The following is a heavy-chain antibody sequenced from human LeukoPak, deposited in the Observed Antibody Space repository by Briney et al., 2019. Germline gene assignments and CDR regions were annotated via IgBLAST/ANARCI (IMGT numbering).Heavy chain of an antibody. V-gene: IGHV4-59*01. CDR2: IYYSGST. CDR1: GGFISGYC. Sequence: PSETLSLTCTVSGGFISGYCWSWIRQPPGKGLEWIGYIYYSGSTNYNPSLKSRVTISVDTSKNQFSLKLNSVTAADTAEYYCARSKWGYAFDIWGQGTMVTVSS. CDR3: ARSKWGYAFDI. D-gene: IGHD1-26*01. J-gene: IGHJ3*02.